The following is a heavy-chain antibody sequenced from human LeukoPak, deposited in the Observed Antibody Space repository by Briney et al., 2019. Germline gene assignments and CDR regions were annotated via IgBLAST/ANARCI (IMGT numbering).Heavy chain of an antibody. D-gene: IGHD3-22*01. CDR1: GFTFSSYA. CDR3: AKGYDSSGYFPDY. CDR2: ISGSGGST. Sequence: GGSLRLSCAASGFTFSSYAMTWVRQAPGKGLEWVSAISGSGGSTYYADSVKGRFTISRDNSKNTLYLQMNSLRAEDTALYYCAKGYDSSGYFPDYWGQGTLVTVSS. J-gene: IGHJ4*02. V-gene: IGHV3-23*01.